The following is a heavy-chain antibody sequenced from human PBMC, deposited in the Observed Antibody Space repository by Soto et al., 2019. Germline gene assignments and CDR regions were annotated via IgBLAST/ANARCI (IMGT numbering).Heavy chain of an antibody. J-gene: IGHJ4*02. V-gene: IGHV3-21*01. CDR2: ISSSSSYI. D-gene: IGHD6-6*01. Sequence: GGSLRLSCAASGFTFSSYSMNWVRQAPGKGLEWVSSISSSSSYIYYADSVKGRFTISRDNAKNSLYLQMNSLRAEDTAVYYCARGGGGKYSSSSLPGYWGQGTLVTVSS. CDR1: GFTFSSYS. CDR3: ARGGGGKYSSSSLPGY.